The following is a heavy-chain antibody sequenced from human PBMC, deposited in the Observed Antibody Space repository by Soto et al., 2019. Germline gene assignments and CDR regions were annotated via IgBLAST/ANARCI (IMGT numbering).Heavy chain of an antibody. Sequence: EVQLVESGGGLVKPGGSLRLSCVGSGFTFIDAWMSWVRQAPGKGLEWVGRLKSETAGGTADYAAPVEGRFNISRDDSKYTLYLQMNSLKSEDTAVYYCMTAPGLNVLFWGQGALVTVSS. CDR3: MTAPGLNVLF. CDR2: LKSETAGGTA. V-gene: IGHV3-15*01. D-gene: IGHD3-16*01. CDR1: GFTFIDAW. J-gene: IGHJ4*02.